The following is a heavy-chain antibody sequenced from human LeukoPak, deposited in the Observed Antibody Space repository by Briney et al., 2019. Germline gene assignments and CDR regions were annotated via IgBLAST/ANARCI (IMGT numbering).Heavy chain of an antibody. CDR3: AKDSTYQLLWLFDI. J-gene: IGHJ3*02. CDR1: GFTFSNYA. D-gene: IGHD3-10*01. CDR2: IKQDGSEK. Sequence: GGSLRLSCAVSGFTFSNYAMSWVRQTPGKGLEWVANIKQDGSEKYYVDSVKGRFTISRDNSKNTLYLQMNSLRAEDTAVYYCAKDSTYQLLWLFDIWGQGTMVTVSS. V-gene: IGHV3-7*03.